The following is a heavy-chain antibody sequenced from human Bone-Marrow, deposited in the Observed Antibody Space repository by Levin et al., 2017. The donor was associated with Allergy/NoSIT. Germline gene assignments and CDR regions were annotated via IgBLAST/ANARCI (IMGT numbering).Heavy chain of an antibody. CDR2: ISSQSSTE. CDR1: GFVFKTFE. CDR3: ARAKGLILGATYIDY. V-gene: IGHV3-48*04. D-gene: IGHD3-16*01. Sequence: GESLKISCVVSGFVFKTFEMHWVRQAPGKGLEWVSMISSQSSTELYSESVKGRFTVSRDNAKNSLYLQMDRLTVDDTAVYFCARAKGLILGATYIDYWGRGSLVVVSP. J-gene: IGHJ4*02.